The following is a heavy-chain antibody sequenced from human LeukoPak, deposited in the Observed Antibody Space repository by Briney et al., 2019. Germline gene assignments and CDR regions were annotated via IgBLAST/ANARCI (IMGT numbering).Heavy chain of an antibody. CDR3: TTRYCSSTSCYYHDY. CDR2: IKSKTDGGTT. Sequence: GGSPRLSCAASGFTFSNAWMSWVRQAPGKGLEWVGRIKSKTDGGTTDYAAPVKGRFTISRDDSKNTLYLQMNSLKTEDTAVYYCTTRYCSSTSCYYHDYWGQGTLVTVSS. CDR1: GFTFSNAW. D-gene: IGHD2-2*01. J-gene: IGHJ4*02. V-gene: IGHV3-15*01.